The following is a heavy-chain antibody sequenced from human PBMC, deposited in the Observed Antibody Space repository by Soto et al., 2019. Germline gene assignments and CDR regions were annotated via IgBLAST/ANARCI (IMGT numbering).Heavy chain of an antibody. J-gene: IGHJ6*02. CDR2: ISYDGSNK. Sequence: QVQLVESGGGVVQPGRSLRLSCAASGFTFSSYAMHWVRQAPGKGLEWVAVISYDGSNKYYADSVKGRFTISRDNSKNTLYLQMNSLRAEDTAVHYCAREGGYCSSTSCFYYYYYYGMDVWGQGTTVTVSS. D-gene: IGHD2-2*01. V-gene: IGHV3-30-3*01. CDR3: AREGGYCSSTSCFYYYYYYGMDV. CDR1: GFTFSSYA.